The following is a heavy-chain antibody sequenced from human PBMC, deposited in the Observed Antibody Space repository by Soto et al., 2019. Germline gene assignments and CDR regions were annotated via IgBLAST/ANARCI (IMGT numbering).Heavy chain of an antibody. CDR3: ARDLRSGSRAEYFQH. CDR1: GFTFSSYS. Sequence: RGSLRLSCAASGFTFSSYSMNWVRQAPGKGLEWVSSISSSSSYIYYADSVKGRFTISRDNAKNSLYLQMNSLRAEDTAVYYCARDLRSGSRAEYFQHWGQGTLVTVSS. CDR2: ISSSSSYI. J-gene: IGHJ1*01. D-gene: IGHD3-10*02. V-gene: IGHV3-21*01.